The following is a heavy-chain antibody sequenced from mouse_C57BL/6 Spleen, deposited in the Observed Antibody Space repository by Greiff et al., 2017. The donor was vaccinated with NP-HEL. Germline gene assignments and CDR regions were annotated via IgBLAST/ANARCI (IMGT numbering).Heavy chain of an antibody. D-gene: IGHD1-1*01. CDR3: ARWGLRSFDY. V-gene: IGHV1-54*01. Sequence: QVQLKQSGAELVRPGTSVKVSCKASGYAFTNYLIEWVKQRPGQGLEWIGVINPGSGGTNYNEKFKGKATLTADKSSSTAYMQLSSLTSEDSAVYFCARWGLRSFDYWGKGTTLTVSS. CDR2: INPGSGGT. CDR1: GYAFTNYL. J-gene: IGHJ2*01.